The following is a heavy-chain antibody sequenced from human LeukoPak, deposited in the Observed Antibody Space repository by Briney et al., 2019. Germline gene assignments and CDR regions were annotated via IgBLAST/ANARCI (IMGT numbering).Heavy chain of an antibody. V-gene: IGHV4-34*01. CDR3: VGNIAVAGKEGY. D-gene: IGHD6-19*01. CDR2: INHSGST. J-gene: IGHJ4*02. CDR1: GGSFSGYY. Sequence: PSETLSLTCAVYGGSFSGYYWSWIRQPPGKGLEWIGEINHSGSTNYNPSLKSRVTISVDTSKNQFSLKLSSVTAADTAVYYCVGNIAVAGKEGYWGQGTLVTVSS.